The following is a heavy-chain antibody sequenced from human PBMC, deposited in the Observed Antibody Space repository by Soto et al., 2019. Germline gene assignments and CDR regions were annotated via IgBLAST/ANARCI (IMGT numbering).Heavy chain of an antibody. J-gene: IGHJ4*02. CDR1: GFTFSSYE. CDR3: ASGYCSGTSCYIINYFDY. CDR2: ISNNGNTI. D-gene: IGHD2-15*01. V-gene: IGHV3-48*03. Sequence: GSLRLSCAASGFTFSSYEMNWVRQAPGKGLEWVSYISNNGNTIYYADSVKGRFTISRDNAKNSLYLQMNSLRAEDTAVYYCASGYCSGTSCYIINYFDYWGEGALVNV.